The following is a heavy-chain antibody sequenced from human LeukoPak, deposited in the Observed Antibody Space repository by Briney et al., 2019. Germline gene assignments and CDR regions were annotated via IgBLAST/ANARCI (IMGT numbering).Heavy chain of an antibody. V-gene: IGHV3-30*18. CDR2: ISYDGSNK. CDR3: AKDFVSSYGSGS. Sequence: GGSLRLSCAASGFTFSSYGMHWVRQAPGKGLEWVAVISYDGSNKYYADSVKGRFTISRDNSKNTLYLQMNSLRAEDTAVYYCAKDFVSSYGSGSWGRGTLVTVSS. D-gene: IGHD3-10*01. J-gene: IGHJ4*02. CDR1: GFTFSSYG.